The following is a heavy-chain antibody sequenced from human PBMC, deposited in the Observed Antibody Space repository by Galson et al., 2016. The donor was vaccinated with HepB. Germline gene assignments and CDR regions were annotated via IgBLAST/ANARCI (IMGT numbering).Heavy chain of an antibody. V-gene: IGHV4-4*07. CDR1: GGSMTNYY. Sequence: SETLSLTCTVSGGSMTNYYWTWIRQPAGKGLEWIGRIHSSGNTNYSPSLKSRVTMSVDTSQNQFSLRLTSVTAADTAVYYCARVGDIRGYSLLRGPWYLDLWGRGALLIVSS. CDR3: ARVGDIRGYSLLRGPWYLDL. D-gene: IGHD3-22*01. J-gene: IGHJ2*01. CDR2: IHSSGNT.